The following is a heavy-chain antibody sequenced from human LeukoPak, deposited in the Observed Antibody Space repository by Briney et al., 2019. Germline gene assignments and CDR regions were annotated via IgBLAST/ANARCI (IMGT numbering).Heavy chain of an antibody. Sequence: ASVKVSCKASGYTFTGYYMHWVRLAPAQGLEWMGWFNPNSGGTNYAQKFQGRVTMTRDTSISTAYMELSRLRSDDTAVYYCARYDYGDYVGADYWGQGTLVTVSS. CDR2: FNPNSGGT. V-gene: IGHV1-2*02. CDR1: GYTFTGYY. D-gene: IGHD4-17*01. J-gene: IGHJ4*02. CDR3: ARYDYGDYVGADY.